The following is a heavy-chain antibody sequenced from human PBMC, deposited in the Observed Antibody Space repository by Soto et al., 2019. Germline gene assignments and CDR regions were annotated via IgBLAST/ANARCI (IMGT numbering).Heavy chain of an antibody. J-gene: IGHJ6*02. V-gene: IGHV4-59*01. D-gene: IGHD3-10*01. CDR3: ARARITMVWEVIKYNMDV. CDR2: IYNSGST. Sequence: SETLSLTCTASGGSISSYYWSWIRRLPGKGLEWIGYIYNSGSTHSNPSLQSRVTISVDTSKNQFSLKLSSVTAADTGIYYCARARITMVWEVIKYNMDVWGQGTTVTV. CDR1: GGSISSYY.